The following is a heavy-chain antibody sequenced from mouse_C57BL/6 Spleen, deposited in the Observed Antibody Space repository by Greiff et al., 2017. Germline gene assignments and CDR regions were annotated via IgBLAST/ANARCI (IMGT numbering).Heavy chain of an antibody. V-gene: IGHV1-49*01. Sequence: SGAELVRPGSSVKLSCKASYFAFMASAMHWVKQRPGHGLEWIGSFTMYSDATEYSENFKGKATLTANTYSSTAYMELSSLTSEDSAVYYCASTHYYGTDWYFDVWGTGTTVTVAS. CDR1: YFAFMASA. CDR3: ASTHYYGTDWYFDV. J-gene: IGHJ1*03. CDR2: FTMYSDAT. D-gene: IGHD1-1*01.